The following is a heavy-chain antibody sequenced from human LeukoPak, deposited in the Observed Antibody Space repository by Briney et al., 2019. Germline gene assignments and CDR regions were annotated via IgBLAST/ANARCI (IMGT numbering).Heavy chain of an antibody. J-gene: IGHJ5*02. V-gene: IGHV3-21*01. CDR3: ARLAPGYGSGRGEVWFDP. D-gene: IGHD3-10*01. CDR1: GFTFSSYS. Sequence: GRTLRLSCEASGFTFSSYSMNWVRHAPPQGLEWVSSISSSSSYIYYADSVKGRFTISRDNDKNSLYLQMNSLRAEDTAVYYCARLAPGYGSGRGEVWFDPWGQGTLVTVSS. CDR2: ISSSSSYI.